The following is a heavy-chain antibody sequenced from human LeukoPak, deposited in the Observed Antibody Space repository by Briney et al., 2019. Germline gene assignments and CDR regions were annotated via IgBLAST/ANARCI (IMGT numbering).Heavy chain of an antibody. V-gene: IGHV1-18*01. CDR1: GYTFTSYG. D-gene: IGHD3-10*01. J-gene: IGHJ4*02. CDR3: ARVAPPGIRYFGY. Sequence: ASVKVSCKASGYTFTSYGISWVRQAPGQGLEWMGWICAYDGNTNYAQTVQGRVTMTTDTSTSTAYLELRSLRSEDTAVYYCARVAPPGIRYFGYWGQGTLVTVSS. CDR2: ICAYDGNT.